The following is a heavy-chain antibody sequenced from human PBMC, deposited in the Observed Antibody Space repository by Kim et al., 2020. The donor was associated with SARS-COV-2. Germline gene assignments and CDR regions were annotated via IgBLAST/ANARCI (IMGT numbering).Heavy chain of an antibody. CDR3: ARKEFGKHNWNDIMR. J-gene: IGHJ4*02. D-gene: IGHD1-1*01. CDR2: IIPILGIS. V-gene: IGHV1-69*04. Sequence: SVKVSCKASGGTFSSYAISWVRQAPGQGLEWMGRIIPILGISNYAQKFQGRVTITADKSTSTAYMELSSLRSEDTAVYYCARKEFGKHNWNDIMRWGQGTLVTVSS. CDR1: GGTFSSYA.